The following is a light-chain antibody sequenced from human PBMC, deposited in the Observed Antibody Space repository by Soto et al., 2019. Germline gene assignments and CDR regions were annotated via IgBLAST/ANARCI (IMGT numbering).Light chain of an antibody. J-gene: IGLJ1*01. CDR1: SSDVGGYNS. V-gene: IGLV2-14*03. CDR2: EVS. CDR3: SSYTSTSSYV. Sequence: QSVLTQPASVSGSPGQSITVSCTGTSSDVGGYNSVSWYQQHPGKPPKLIIYEVSNRPSGVSDRFSGSKSGNTASLTISGLQAEDEADYYCSSYTSTSSYVFATGTKVNV.